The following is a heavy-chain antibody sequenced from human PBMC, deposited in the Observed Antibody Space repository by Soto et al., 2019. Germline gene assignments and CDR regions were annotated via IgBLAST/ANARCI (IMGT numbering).Heavy chain of an antibody. J-gene: IGHJ6*02. Sequence: SETLSLTCTVSGGSISSSSYYWGWIRQPPGKGLEWIGSIYYSGSTYYNPSLESRATISVDTSKNQFSLKLSSVTAADTAVYYCARLGRENYDILTGYRTDYGMDVWGQGTTVTVSS. CDR2: IYYSGST. D-gene: IGHD3-9*01. V-gene: IGHV4-39*01. CDR1: GGSISSSSYY. CDR3: ARLGRENYDILTGYRTDYGMDV.